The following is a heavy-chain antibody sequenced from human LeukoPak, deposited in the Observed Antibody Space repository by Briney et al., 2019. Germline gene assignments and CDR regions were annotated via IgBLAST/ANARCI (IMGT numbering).Heavy chain of an antibody. CDR2: IYSDRRT. Sequence: GGSLRLSCSASGFTVSSNYMSWVRRAPGKGLEWVAIIYSDRRTFYAVSVQGRFTISRDNSKNTLYLQMNSLRAEDTAVYYCARDPSAVAGIGAFDIWGQGTMVTVSS. D-gene: IGHD6-19*01. CDR1: GFTVSSNY. CDR3: ARDPSAVAGIGAFDI. J-gene: IGHJ3*02. V-gene: IGHV3-66*02.